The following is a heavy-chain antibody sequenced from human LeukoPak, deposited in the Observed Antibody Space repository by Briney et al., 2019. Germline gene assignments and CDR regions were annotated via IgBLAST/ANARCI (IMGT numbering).Heavy chain of an antibody. J-gene: IGHJ3*02. CDR2: IIPIFGTA. CDR1: GGTFSSYA. D-gene: IGHD4-23*01. Sequence: SVKVSCKASGGTFSSYAISWVRQAPGQGLEWMGGIIPIFGTANYAQKFQGRVTITADESTSTAYMELSSLRSGDTAVYYCAREDGGNKDDAFDIWGQGTMVTVSS. CDR3: AREDGGNKDDAFDI. V-gene: IGHV1-69*01.